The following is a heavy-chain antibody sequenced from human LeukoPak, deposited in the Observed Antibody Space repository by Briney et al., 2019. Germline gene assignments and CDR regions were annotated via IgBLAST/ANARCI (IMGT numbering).Heavy chain of an antibody. CDR1: GGSISSSNW. D-gene: IGHD3-16*01. CDR3: ARELRPPDLPDYYYYYGMDV. J-gene: IGHJ6*02. Sequence: PSEPLSPTCAVSGGSISSSNWWIWVGPRPGKGLEWVGGSNRGRSTNYNPSLKSRVTISVDKSKNQFSLKLSSVTAADTAVYYCARELRPPDLPDYYYYYGMDVWGQGTTVTVSS. CDR2: SNRGRST. V-gene: IGHV4-4*02.